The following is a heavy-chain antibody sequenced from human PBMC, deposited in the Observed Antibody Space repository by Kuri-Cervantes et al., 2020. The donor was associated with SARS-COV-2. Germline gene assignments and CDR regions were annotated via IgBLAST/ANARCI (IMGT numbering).Heavy chain of an antibody. D-gene: IGHD6-13*01. CDR1: GFTFSSYA. CDR2: ISGSGGST. CDR3: AKPEAAGPFYYGMDV. Sequence: GESLKISCAASGFTFSSYAMSWVRQAPGKGLEWVSAISGSGGSTYYEDSVKGRFTISRDNSKNTLYLQMNSLRAEDTAVYYCAKPEAAGPFYYGMDVWGQGTTVTVSS. V-gene: IGHV3-23*01. J-gene: IGHJ6*02.